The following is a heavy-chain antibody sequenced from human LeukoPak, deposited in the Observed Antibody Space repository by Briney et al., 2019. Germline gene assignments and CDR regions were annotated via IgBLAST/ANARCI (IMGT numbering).Heavy chain of an antibody. J-gene: IGHJ4*02. CDR2: IYYSGST. CDR1: GGSISSYY. Sequence: SETLSLTCTVSGGSISSYYWSWIRQPPGKGLEWIGYIYYSGSTNYNPSLKSRVTISVDTSKNQFSLKLSSVTAADTAVYYCARENDGSAHFDYWGQGTLVTVSS. CDR3: ARENDGSAHFDY. V-gene: IGHV4-59*01. D-gene: IGHD3-10*01.